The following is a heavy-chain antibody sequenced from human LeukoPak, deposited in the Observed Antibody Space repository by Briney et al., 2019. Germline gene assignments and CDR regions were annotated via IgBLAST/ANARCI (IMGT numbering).Heavy chain of an antibody. J-gene: IGHJ4*02. CDR2: ISAYNGNT. V-gene: IGHV1-18*01. Sequence: ASVTVSCTASGYTFTSYGISWVRQAPGQGLEWMGWISAYNGNTNYAQNLQGRVTMTTDTSTSTAYMELRSLRSDDTAVYCCARGGPGDTFDYWGQGTLVTVSS. D-gene: IGHD7-27*01. CDR3: ARGGPGDTFDY. CDR1: GYTFTSYG.